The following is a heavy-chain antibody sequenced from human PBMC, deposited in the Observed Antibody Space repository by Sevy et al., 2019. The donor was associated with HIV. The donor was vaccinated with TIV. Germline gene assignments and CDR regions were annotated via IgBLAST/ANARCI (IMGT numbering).Heavy chain of an antibody. Sequence: ASVKVSCKASGYTFSAYHMHWVRQAPGQGLEWMGWINPNSGGTNFAQRFQGRVTVTWDASISTAHMELSRLRSDDTAVYYCARAVYAIAVPAERRPGYYGMDVWGQGTTVTVSS. CDR1: GYTFSAYH. V-gene: IGHV1-2*02. CDR2: INPNSGGT. J-gene: IGHJ6*02. CDR3: ARAVYAIAVPAERRPGYYGMDV. D-gene: IGHD2-2*01.